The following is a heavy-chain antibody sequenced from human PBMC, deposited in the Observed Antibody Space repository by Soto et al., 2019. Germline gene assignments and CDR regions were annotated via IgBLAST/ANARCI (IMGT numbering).Heavy chain of an antibody. V-gene: IGHV3-33*01. Sequence: QVHLVESGGGVVQPGESLRLSCAASGFTFDNYGMLWVRQAPGKGLEWVALISYDDSYRYYTNSVRGRFTISRDNSKNMVFLHMNSLQGDDTAVYYCAGGDYGDSIDFWGQGTLVTVSS. J-gene: IGHJ4*02. CDR2: ISYDDSYR. D-gene: IGHD4-17*01. CDR1: GFTFDNYG. CDR3: AGGDYGDSIDF.